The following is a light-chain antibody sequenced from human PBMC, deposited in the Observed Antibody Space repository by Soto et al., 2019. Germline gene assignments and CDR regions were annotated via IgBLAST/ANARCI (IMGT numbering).Light chain of an antibody. Sequence: QSVLTQPPSASGSPGQSVTISCTGTSSDIGAYIYVSWYQQHPGKAPKLMISEVSRRPSGVPERFSGSKSGNTAFLTVSGLQADDEAHYYCSSYAGSNNFVFGTGTKLTVL. CDR3: SSYAGSNNFV. V-gene: IGLV2-8*01. CDR2: EVS. J-gene: IGLJ1*01. CDR1: SSDIGAYIY.